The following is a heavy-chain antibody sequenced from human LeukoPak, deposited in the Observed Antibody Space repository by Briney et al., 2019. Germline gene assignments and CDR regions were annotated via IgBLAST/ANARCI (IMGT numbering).Heavy chain of an antibody. J-gene: IGHJ4*02. CDR1: GFTFSSYA. CDR3: ATGISGGTYSDIFDY. V-gene: IGHV3-23*01. D-gene: IGHD1-26*01. Sequence: PGGSLRLSCAASGFTFSSYAMSWVRQAPGKGLEWVSAISGSGGSTYYADSVKGRFTISRDNSKNTLYLQMNSLRAEDTAVYYWATGISGGTYSDIFDYGGQGTWSPSPQ. CDR2: ISGSGGST.